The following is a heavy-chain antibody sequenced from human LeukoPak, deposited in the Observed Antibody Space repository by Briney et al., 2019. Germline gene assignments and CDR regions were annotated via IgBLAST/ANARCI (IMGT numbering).Heavy chain of an antibody. CDR2: IKPDGTTK. V-gene: IGHV3-7*03. CDR3: ARSIPYGTTWYGRSDY. J-gene: IGHJ4*02. CDR1: GFTFSSYS. Sequence: HSGGSLRLSCAASGFTFSSYSMNWVRQAPGKGLEWVANIKPDGTTKFYVDSVKGRFTISRDNALNSLYLQMNSLRAEDTAIYYCARSIPYGTTWYGRSDYWGREPWSPSPQ. D-gene: IGHD6-13*01.